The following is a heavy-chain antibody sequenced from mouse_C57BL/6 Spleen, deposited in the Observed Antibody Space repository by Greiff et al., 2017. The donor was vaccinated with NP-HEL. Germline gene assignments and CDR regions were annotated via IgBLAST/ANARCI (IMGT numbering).Heavy chain of an antibody. CDR1: GYAFSSYW. Sequence: VQLQQSGAELVRPGASVKISCKASGYAFSSYWMNWVKQRPGKGLEWIGQIYPGDGDTNYNGKFKGKATLTADKSSSTAYMQLSSLTSEDSAVYFCARSKITTVYYAMDYWGQGTSVTVSS. V-gene: IGHV1-80*01. CDR3: ARSKITTVYYAMDY. CDR2: IYPGDGDT. J-gene: IGHJ4*01. D-gene: IGHD1-1*01.